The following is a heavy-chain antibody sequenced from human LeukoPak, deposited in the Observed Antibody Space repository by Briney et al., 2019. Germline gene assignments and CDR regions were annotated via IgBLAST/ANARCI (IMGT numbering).Heavy chain of an antibody. CDR2: NNPNTGDT. CDR1: GYTFTAYY. V-gene: IGHV1-2*02. CDR3: GRDDNFQFDC. D-gene: IGHD1-1*01. Sequence: ASVKVSCKASGYTFTAYYLHWVRQAPGQGLEWMGWNNPNTGDTNYAQKFQGRVTMTRDTSISTAYMELRRLRSDDTAVYYCGRDDNFQFDCWGQGTLVTVSS. J-gene: IGHJ4*02.